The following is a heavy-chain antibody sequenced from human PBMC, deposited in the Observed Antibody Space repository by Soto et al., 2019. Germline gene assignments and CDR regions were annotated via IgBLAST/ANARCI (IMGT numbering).Heavy chain of an antibody. CDR2: IDPSDSYT. J-gene: IGHJ6*02. V-gene: IGHV5-10-1*01. CDR1: GYSFTSYW. D-gene: IGHD3-10*01. CDR3: ARLSSYSGIYYYGMDV. Sequence: ESVKISCKGSGYSFTSYWISWVRQMPGKGLEWMGRIDPSDSYTNYSPSFQGHVTISADKSISTAYLQWSSLKASDTAMYYCARLSSYSGIYYYGMDVWGQGTTVTVS.